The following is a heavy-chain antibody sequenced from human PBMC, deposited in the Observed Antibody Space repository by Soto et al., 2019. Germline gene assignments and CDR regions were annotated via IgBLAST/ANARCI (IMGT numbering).Heavy chain of an antibody. CDR1: GFTFSSYS. CDR3: ARAGDY. Sequence: EVQLVESGGGLVKPGGSLRLSCAASGFTFSSYSMNWVRQAPGKGLEWVLSISTSSSYMYYADSVRGRFTISRDNAKNSLYLQMDSLRAEDTAVYYCARAGDYLGQGTLVTVSS. J-gene: IGHJ4*02. V-gene: IGHV3-21*01. CDR2: ISTSSSYM.